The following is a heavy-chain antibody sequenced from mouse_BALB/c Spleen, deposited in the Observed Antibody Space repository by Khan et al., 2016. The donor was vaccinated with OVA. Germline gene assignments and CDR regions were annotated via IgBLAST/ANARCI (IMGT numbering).Heavy chain of an antibody. CDR2: ISDGGSYT. CDR1: GFTFSDYY. D-gene: IGHD2-3*01. CDR3: ARAGDGGFAY. V-gene: IGHV5-4*02. J-gene: IGHJ3*01. Sequence: EVELVESGGGLVKPGGSLKLSCAASGFTFSDYYMYWVRQTPEKRLEWVATISDGGSYTYYPDSVKGRFTISRYNAKNKLYRQMSSLKSEDTAMYYCARAGDGGFAYWGQGTLVTVSA.